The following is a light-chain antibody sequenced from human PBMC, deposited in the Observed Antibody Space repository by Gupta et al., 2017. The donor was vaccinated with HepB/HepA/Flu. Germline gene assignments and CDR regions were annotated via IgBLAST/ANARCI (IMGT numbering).Light chain of an antibody. CDR3: GTWDSSLSAVV. V-gene: IGLV1-51*02. CDR1: SSNIGNNY. J-gene: IGLJ2*01. CDR2: ENN. Sequence: QSVLTQPPSASAAPGQKVTISCSGSSSNIGNNYVSWYQQLPGTAPKLLIYENNKRPSGIPDRFSGSKSGTSATLGITGLQTGDEADYYCGTWDSSLSAVVFGGGTKLTVL.